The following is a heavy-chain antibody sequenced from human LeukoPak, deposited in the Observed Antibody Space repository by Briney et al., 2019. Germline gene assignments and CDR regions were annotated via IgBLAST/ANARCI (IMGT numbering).Heavy chain of an antibody. D-gene: IGHD3-9*01. V-gene: IGHV3-30*04. CDR1: GFTFSSST. Sequence: GGSLRLSCAATGFTFSSSTMHWVRLAPGKGLEWVAIVSYDGTDKHYADSVKGRFTISRDNSKNMIYLQMNILRVEDTAVYYCARDSWDILTGYYSHYLDYWGQGTLVTVSS. CDR2: VSYDGTDK. CDR3: ARDSWDILTGYYSHYLDY. J-gene: IGHJ4*02.